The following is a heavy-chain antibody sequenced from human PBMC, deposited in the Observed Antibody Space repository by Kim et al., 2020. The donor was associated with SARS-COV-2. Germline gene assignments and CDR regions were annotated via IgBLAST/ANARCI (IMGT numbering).Heavy chain of an antibody. CDR3: ARDKRPRRDGYNSYWYFDL. D-gene: IGHD5-12*01. CDR1: GFTFSDYY. J-gene: IGHJ2*01. Sequence: GGSLRLSCAASGFTFSDYYMSWIRQAPGKGLEWVSYISSSSSYTNYADSVKGRFTISRDNAKNSLYLQMNSLRAEDTAVYYCARDKRPRRDGYNSYWYFDLWGRGTLVTVSS. V-gene: IGHV3-11*05. CDR2: ISSSSSYT.